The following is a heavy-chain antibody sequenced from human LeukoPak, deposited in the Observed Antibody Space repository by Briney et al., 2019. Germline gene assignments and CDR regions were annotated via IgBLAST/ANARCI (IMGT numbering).Heavy chain of an antibody. CDR1: GFTFSSYS. J-gene: IGHJ4*02. CDR2: INTVGTYI. CDR3: ARLRRNSDRSGFYYYYDY. Sequence: MAGGSLRPSCAASGFTFSSYSFNWVRQAPGKGLEWVSSINTVGTYISYADSVRGRFTISRDNAENSLWLQMNSLRAEDSAVYYCARLRRNSDRSGFYYYYDYWGQGTLVTVSS. D-gene: IGHD3-22*01. V-gene: IGHV3-21*01.